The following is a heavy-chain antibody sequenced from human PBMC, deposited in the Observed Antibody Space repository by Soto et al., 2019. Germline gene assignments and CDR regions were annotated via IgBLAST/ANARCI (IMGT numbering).Heavy chain of an antibody. V-gene: IGHV1-24*01. CDR3: ARDPNAYYDSSGYYPKFDY. CDR1: GYTLTELS. Sequence: GASVKVSCKVSGYTLTELSMHWVRQAPGKGLEWMGGFDPEDGETIYAQKFQGRVTMTEDTSTDTAYMELSSLRSEDTAVYYCARDPNAYYDSSGYYPKFDYWGQGTLVTVSS. J-gene: IGHJ4*02. D-gene: IGHD3-22*01. CDR2: FDPEDGET.